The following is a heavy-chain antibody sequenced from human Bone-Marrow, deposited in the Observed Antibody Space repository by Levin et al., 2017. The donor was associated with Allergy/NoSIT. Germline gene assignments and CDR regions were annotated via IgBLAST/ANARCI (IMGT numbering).Heavy chain of an antibody. J-gene: IGHJ6*03. Sequence: LSLTCAASGFIFSSYGMYWVRQAPGKGLEWVALITPDGGNQYYLGSVKGRFSISRDNSKNTLYLEMSSLRVEDAAVYYCTKGGDMDVWGKGTTVTVSS. CDR2: ITPDGGNQ. CDR1: GFIFSSYG. V-gene: IGHV3-30*18. D-gene: IGHD3-16*01. CDR3: TKGGDMDV.